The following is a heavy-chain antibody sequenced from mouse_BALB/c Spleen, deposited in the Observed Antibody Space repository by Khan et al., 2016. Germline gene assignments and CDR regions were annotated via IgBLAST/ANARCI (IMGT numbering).Heavy chain of an antibody. CDR1: GFTFRNYA. J-gene: IGHJ2*01. Sequence: EVELVESGGGLVKPGGSLKLSCAASGFTFRNYAMSWVRQTPEKRLEWVASISTGDSTYYGDSGKGRFPISRDNAGNILSLIMSSLRYEDPAMFYCGSEDYVNYGDYCDYWGQGTTLTVSS. D-gene: IGHD2-1*01. V-gene: IGHV5-6-5*01. CDR2: ISTGDST. CDR3: GSEDYVNYGDYCDY.